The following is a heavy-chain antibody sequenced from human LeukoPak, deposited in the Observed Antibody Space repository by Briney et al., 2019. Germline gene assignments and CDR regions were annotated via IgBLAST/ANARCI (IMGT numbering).Heavy chain of an antibody. V-gene: IGHV3-23*01. CDR1: GFTFSSYA. Sequence: GGSLRLSCAASGFTFSSYAMSWVRQAPGKGLECVSAISGDGVSPYYADSVRGRFTISRDNSKNTLYLQMNSLRVEDTAVYFCARDPGAFPYFFDSWGQGTLVTVSS. CDR3: ARDPGAFPYFFDS. CDR2: ISGDGVSP. D-gene: IGHD4/OR15-4a*01. J-gene: IGHJ4*02.